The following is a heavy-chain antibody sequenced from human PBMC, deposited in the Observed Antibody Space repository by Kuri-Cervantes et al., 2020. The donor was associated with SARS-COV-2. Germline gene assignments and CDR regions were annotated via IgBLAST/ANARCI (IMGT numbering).Heavy chain of an antibody. V-gene: IGHV3-30-3*01. D-gene: IGHD3-22*01. CDR3: ARDRLDFHSSGHFDH. CDR2: LSNDGDNQ. CDR1: GFSFSDYP. J-gene: IGHJ4*02. Sequence: GESLKISCVASGFSFSDYPFHWVRQAPSKGLEWVAGLSNDGDNQYYADSVKGRFTISRDNSKNTLFLQMNSLRTEDTAVYYCARDRLDFHSSGHFDHWGQGTLVTVSS.